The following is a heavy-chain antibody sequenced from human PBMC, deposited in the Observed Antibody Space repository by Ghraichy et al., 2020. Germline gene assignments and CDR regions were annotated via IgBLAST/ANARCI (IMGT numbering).Heavy chain of an antibody. D-gene: IGHD1-26*01. CDR1: GFTVSSNY. J-gene: IGHJ4*02. V-gene: IGHV3-53*01. CDR3: ARGLGGSYYVGFHYFDY. CDR2: IYSGGST. Sequence: GGSLRLSCAASGFTVSSNYMSWVRQAPGKGLEWVSVIYSGGSTYYADSVKGRFTISRDNSKNTLYLQMNSLRAEDTAVYYCARGLGGSYYVGFHYFDYWGQGTLVTVSS.